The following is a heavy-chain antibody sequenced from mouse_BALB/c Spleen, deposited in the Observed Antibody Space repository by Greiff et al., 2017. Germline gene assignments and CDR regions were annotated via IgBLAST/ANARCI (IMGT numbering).Heavy chain of an antibody. J-gene: IGHJ1*01. CDR3: ARFDYDGDWYFDV. CDR2: INPYNGGT. CDR1: GYSFTGYY. D-gene: IGHD2-4*01. V-gene: IGHV1-31*01. Sequence: EVQLQQSGPELVKPGASVKISCKASGYSFTGYYMHWVKQSHVKSLEWIGRINPYNGGTSYNQKFKGKATLTVDKSSSTAYMELLSLTSEDSAVYYCARFDYDGDWYFDVWGAGTTVTVSS.